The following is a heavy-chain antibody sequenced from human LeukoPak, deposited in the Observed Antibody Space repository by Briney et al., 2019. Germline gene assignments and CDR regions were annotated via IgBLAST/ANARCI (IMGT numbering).Heavy chain of an antibody. CDR1: GFTFSSYA. CDR3: AREIGYSGGFDY. CDR2: ISYDGSNK. D-gene: IGHD5-12*01. Sequence: PGRSLRLSCAASGFTFSSYAMHWVRQAPGKGLEWVAVISYDGSNKYYADSVKGRFTISRDNSKNTLYLQMNSLRAEDTAVYYCAREIGYSGGFDYWGQGTLVTVSS. V-gene: IGHV3-30*07. J-gene: IGHJ4*02.